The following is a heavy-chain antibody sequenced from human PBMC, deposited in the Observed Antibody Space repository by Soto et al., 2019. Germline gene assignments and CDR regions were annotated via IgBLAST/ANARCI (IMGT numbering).Heavy chain of an antibody. D-gene: IGHD6-6*01. Sequence: SETLSLTCTVSGGSISSYYWSWIRQPPGKGLEWIGYIYYSGSTNYNPSLRSRVTISVDTSKNQFSLKLNSVTAADTAVYYCAESSIAAPYYYGMDVWGQGTTITGS. CDR1: GGSISSYY. V-gene: IGHV4-59*01. CDR2: IYYSGST. J-gene: IGHJ6*02. CDR3: AESSIAAPYYYGMDV.